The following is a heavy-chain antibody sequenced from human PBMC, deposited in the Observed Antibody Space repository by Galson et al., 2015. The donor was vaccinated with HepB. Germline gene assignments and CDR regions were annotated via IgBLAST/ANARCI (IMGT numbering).Heavy chain of an antibody. Sequence: SVKVSCKDSGYTFSSYDINWVRQAAGQGLEWMGWMNPKSGNTEYAQKFQGRVTMTKNTSISTAYMELSSLTSEDTAVYYCARGKASGRPGWFDPWGQGTLVTVSS. V-gene: IGHV1-8*01. CDR2: MNPKSGNT. D-gene: IGHD6-6*01. CDR1: GYTFSSYD. CDR3: ARGKASGRPGWFDP. J-gene: IGHJ5*02.